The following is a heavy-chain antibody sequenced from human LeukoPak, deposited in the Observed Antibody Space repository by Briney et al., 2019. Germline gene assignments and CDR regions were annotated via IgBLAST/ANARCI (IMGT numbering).Heavy chain of an antibody. CDR3: AREAYDDFWSGSWRYYYYMDV. CDR2: IKQDGSEK. D-gene: IGHD3-3*01. V-gene: IGHV3-7*01. CDR1: GFTFSSYW. J-gene: IGHJ6*03. Sequence: GGSLRLSCAASGFTFSSYWMSWVRQAPGKGLEWVANIKQDGSEKYYVDSVKGRFIISRDNAKNSLYLQMNSLRAGDTAVYYCAREAYDDFWSGSWRYYYYMDVWGKGTMVTISS.